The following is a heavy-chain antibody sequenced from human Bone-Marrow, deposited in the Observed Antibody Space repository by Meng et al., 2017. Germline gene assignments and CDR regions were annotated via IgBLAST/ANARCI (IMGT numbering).Heavy chain of an antibody. Sequence: GGSLRLSCAVSGFSFSNYEMSWVRQAPGKGLEWVSYISSSGTTKYYADSVKGRFTISRDNAKNSLFLYMNSLRGDSTAVYYCARDSSGSGNEIDCWGQGTLVTVSS. CDR2: ISSSGTTK. CDR3: ARDSSGSGNEIDC. J-gene: IGHJ4*02. CDR1: GFSFSNYE. V-gene: IGHV3-48*03. D-gene: IGHD3-10*01.